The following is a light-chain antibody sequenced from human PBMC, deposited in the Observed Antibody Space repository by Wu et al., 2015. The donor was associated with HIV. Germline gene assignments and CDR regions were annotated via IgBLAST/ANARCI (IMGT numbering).Light chain of an antibody. Sequence: IELTQSPDTLSLSPGERATLSCRASQSVSSNLAWYQQKPGQAPRLLIYGASTRATGIPARFSGSGSGTEFTLTISSMQSEDFAVYYCQQYNNWPPLTFGGGTKVEIK. V-gene: IGKV3-15*01. CDR2: GAS. J-gene: IGKJ4*01. CDR1: QSVSSN. CDR3: QQYNNWPPLT.